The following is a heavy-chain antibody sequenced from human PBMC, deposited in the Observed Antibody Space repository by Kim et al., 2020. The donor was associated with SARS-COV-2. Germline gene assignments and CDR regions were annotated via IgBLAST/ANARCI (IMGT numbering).Heavy chain of an antibody. CDR1: GFTFDDYA. CDR3: AKDMINRGIVATIGAFDI. Sequence: GGSLRLSCAASGFTFDDYAMHWVRQAPGKGLEWVSGISWNSGSIGYADSVKGRFTISRDNAKNSLYLQMNSLRAEDTALYYCAKDMINRGIVATIGAFDIWGQGTMVTVSS. V-gene: IGHV3-9*01. D-gene: IGHD5-12*01. CDR2: ISWNSGSI. J-gene: IGHJ3*02.